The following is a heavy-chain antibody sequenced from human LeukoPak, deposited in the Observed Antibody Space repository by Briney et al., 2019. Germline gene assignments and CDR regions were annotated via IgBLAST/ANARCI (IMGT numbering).Heavy chain of an antibody. CDR1: GGSISSGDYY. CDR3: ARGITVATGNWFDP. J-gene: IGHJ5*02. V-gene: IGHV4-30-4*01. D-gene: IGHD4-23*01. CDR2: IYYSGST. Sequence: SETLSLTCTVSGGSISSGDYYWSWIRQPPGKGLEWIGYIYYSGSTYYNPSLKSRVTISVDTPKNQFSLKLSSVTAADTAVYYCARGITVATGNWFDPWGQGTLVTVSS.